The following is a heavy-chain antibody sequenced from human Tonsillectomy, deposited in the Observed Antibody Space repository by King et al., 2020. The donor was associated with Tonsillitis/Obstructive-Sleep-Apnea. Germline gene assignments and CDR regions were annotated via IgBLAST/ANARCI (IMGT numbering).Heavy chain of an antibody. J-gene: IGHJ4*02. CDR1: GFTFDDYA. CDR3: AKDVFPTSSSRGYLDY. V-gene: IGHV3-43*02. CDR2: FSGDGGST. D-gene: IGHD2-2*01. Sequence: VQLVESGGGVVQPGGSLRLSCAASGFTFDDYAMHWVRQVPGKGLEWVSLFSGDGGSTYYADSVKGRFTISRDNSKSTLYLQVNSLRTEDTAFYYCAKDVFPTSSSRGYLDYWGQGTLVTVSS.